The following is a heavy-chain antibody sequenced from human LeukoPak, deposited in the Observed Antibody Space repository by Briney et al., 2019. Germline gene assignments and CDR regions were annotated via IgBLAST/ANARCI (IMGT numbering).Heavy chain of an antibody. CDR3: ARDPNSYGYEGVGY. CDR2: INPSGGST. CDR1: GYTFTSYY. D-gene: IGHD5-18*01. Sequence: ASVKVSCKASGYTFTSYYMHWVRQAPGQGLEWMGLINPSGGSTSYAQKFQGRVTMTRDTSKNQFSLKLSSVTAADTAVYYCARDPNSYGYEGVGYWGQGTLVTVSS. V-gene: IGHV1-46*01. J-gene: IGHJ4*02.